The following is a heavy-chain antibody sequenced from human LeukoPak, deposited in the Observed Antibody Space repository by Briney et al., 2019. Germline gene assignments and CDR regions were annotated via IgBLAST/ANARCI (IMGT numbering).Heavy chain of an antibody. CDR1: GFTFSSYE. V-gene: IGHV3-48*03. Sequence: GGSLRPSCAASGFTFSSYEMNWVRQAPGKGLEWVSYISSSGSTIYYADSVKGRFTISRDNAKYSLYLQMNSLRAEDTAVYYCAELGITMIGGVWGKGTTVTISS. CDR2: ISSSGSTI. J-gene: IGHJ6*04. CDR3: AELGITMIGGV. D-gene: IGHD3-10*02.